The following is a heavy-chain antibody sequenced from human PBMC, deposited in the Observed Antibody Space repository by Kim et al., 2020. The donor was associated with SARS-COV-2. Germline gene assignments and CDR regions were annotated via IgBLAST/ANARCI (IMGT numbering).Heavy chain of an antibody. CDR1: GYTFTSYG. CDR3: ARDSVRAVRGVIITSYSCY. CDR2: ISAYNGNT. Sequence: ASVKVSCKASGYTFTSYGISWVRQAPGQGLEWMGWISAYNGNTNYAQKLQGRVTMTTDTSTSTAYMELRSLRSDDTAVYYCARDSVRAVRGVIITSYSCYWGQGTLVTVSS. J-gene: IGHJ4*02. D-gene: IGHD3-10*01. V-gene: IGHV1-18*01.